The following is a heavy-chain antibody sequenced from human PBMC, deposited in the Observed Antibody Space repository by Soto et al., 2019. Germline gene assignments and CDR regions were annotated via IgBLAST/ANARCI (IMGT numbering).Heavy chain of an antibody. Sequence: GGSLRLSCAASGITLSSYVMSWVRQAPGKGPEWVSGISASGGSTSYADSVKGRFTISRDNSKNTLCLQMNSLRADDTAVYHCAKGQNSGTYRFYFDYWGQGALVTVSS. CDR3: AKGQNSGTYRFYFDY. V-gene: IGHV3-23*01. D-gene: IGHD1-26*01. J-gene: IGHJ4*02. CDR2: ISASGGST. CDR1: GITLSSYV.